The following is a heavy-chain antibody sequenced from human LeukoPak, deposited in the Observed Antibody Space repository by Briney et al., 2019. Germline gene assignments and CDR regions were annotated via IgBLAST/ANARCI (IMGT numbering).Heavy chain of an antibody. CDR2: ISAYNGNT. D-gene: IGHD3-10*01. J-gene: IGHJ5*02. Sequence: ASVKVSCKASGYTFTSYGISWVRQAPGQGLEWMGWISAYNGNTNYAQKLQGRVTMTTDTSTSTAYMEMSSLTSEDTAVYYCARGYYYGSESYWHTKWFDPWGQGTLVTVSS. CDR1: GYTFTSYG. CDR3: ARGYYYGSESYWHTKWFDP. V-gene: IGHV1-18*01.